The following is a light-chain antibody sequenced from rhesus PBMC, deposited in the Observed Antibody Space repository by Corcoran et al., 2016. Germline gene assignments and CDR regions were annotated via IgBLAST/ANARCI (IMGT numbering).Light chain of an antibody. CDR3: QHGYGTPYS. Sequence: DIQMTQSPSSLSASVGDTVTITCQASQGISKYLAWYQQKPWKAPKLLLYKAYTLQSGVPSRFSGRGSGTDFTLTISSLQPEDFATYYCQHGYGTPYSFGQGTKVEIK. V-gene: IGKV1-25*01. CDR1: QGISKY. J-gene: IGKJ2*01. CDR2: KAY.